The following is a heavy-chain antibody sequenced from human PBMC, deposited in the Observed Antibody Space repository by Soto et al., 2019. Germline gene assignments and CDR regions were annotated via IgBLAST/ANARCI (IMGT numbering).Heavy chain of an antibody. CDR1: GGSFNTYY. CDR3: RLIVIVPPDSRSPFGY. D-gene: IGHD1-26*01. J-gene: IGHJ4*02. CDR2: INQSGRT. Sequence: SETLSLTCAVFGGSFNTYYWSWIRQPPGKGLEWIGEINQSGRTSYNPPLDSRVTISVDTSRNQVSLKLTSVTAADAAVYYCRLIVIVPPDSRSPFGYWRQGTLVTVAS. V-gene: IGHV4-34*01.